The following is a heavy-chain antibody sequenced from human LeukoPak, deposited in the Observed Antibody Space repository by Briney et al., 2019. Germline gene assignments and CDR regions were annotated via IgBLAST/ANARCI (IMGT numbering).Heavy chain of an antibody. CDR3: AKRHTSGNYFDY. CDR1: GFTFSSYA. Sequence: GGSLILSCAASGFTFSSYAMSWVRQAPGKGLEWVSVISGSGDTYNADSVKGRFTISRDNSKNTLSLQMNSLRAEDTAVYYCAKRHTSGNYFDYWGQGTLVTVSS. CDR2: ISGSGDT. V-gene: IGHV3-23*01. J-gene: IGHJ4*02. D-gene: IGHD3-22*01.